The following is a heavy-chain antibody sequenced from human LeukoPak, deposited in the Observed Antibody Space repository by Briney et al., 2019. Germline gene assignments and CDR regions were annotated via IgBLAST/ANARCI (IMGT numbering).Heavy chain of an antibody. J-gene: IGHJ6*03. CDR2: IIPIFGTA. V-gene: IGHV1-69*05. CDR1: GSTFSSYA. D-gene: IGHD6-13*01. CDR3: AREGTDSSSWYRYYYYYMDV. Sequence: ASVKVSCKASGSTFSSYAISWVLQAPGQGLEWMGRIIPIFGTANYAQKFQGRVTITTDESTSTAYMELSSLRSEDTAVYYCAREGTDSSSWYRYYYYYMDVWGKGTTATVSS.